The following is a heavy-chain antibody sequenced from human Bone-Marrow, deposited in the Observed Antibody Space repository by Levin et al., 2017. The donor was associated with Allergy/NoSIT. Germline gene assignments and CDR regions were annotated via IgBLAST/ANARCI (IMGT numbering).Heavy chain of an antibody. CDR1: GYTFTGYY. CDR3: ARDPATVGDY. CDR2: INPNSGAT. D-gene: IGHD6-13*01. V-gene: IGHV1-2*06. J-gene: IGHJ4*02. Sequence: ASVKVSCKASGYTFTGYYIHWVRQAPGQGLEWMGRINPNSGATNFAQKFQGRVTMTRDTSISTAYMELSSLRSDDTAVYYCARDPATVGDYWGQGTLVTVSS.